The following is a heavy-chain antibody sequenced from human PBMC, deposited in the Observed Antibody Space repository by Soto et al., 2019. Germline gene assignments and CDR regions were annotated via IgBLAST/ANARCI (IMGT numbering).Heavy chain of an antibody. CDR2: IIPIFDIT. V-gene: IGHV1-69*01. CDR1: GGTSRSYS. J-gene: IGHJ6*02. D-gene: IGHD3-22*01. CDR3: ARPDEGGYSSNHHYYSALDV. Sequence: QVQLLQSGAEVTKPGSSGTVSCKASGGTSRSYSISWVRQAPRQGLAWMGGIIPIFDITNYAPKFQCRVTITADESTSTAYLELSSLGSDDTAVYYCARPDEGGYSSNHHYYSALDVWCQGSTVTV.